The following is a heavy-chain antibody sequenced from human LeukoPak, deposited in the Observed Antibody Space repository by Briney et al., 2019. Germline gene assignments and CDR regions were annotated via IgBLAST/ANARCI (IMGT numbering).Heavy chain of an antibody. Sequence: PGGSLRLSCAASGFAFSSYWMSWVRQAPGKGLEWVANIKQDGSEKYYVDSVKGRFTISRDNSKNTLYLQMNSLRAEDTAVYYCAKELAKLSGWYGGMSDYWGQGTLVTVSS. CDR2: IKQDGSEK. D-gene: IGHD6-19*01. J-gene: IGHJ4*02. V-gene: IGHV3-7*01. CDR1: GFAFSSYW. CDR3: AKELAKLSGWYGGMSDY.